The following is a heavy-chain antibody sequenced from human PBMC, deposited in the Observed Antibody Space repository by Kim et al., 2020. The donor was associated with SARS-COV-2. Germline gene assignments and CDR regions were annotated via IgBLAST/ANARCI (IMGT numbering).Heavy chain of an antibody. CDR2: ISSSSSYT. J-gene: IGHJ4*02. V-gene: IGHV3-11*03. CDR3: ARQGGSSGWYPFRNY. CDR1: GFTFSDYY. D-gene: IGHD6-19*01. Sequence: GGSLRLSCAASGFTFSDYYMSWIRQAPGKGLEWVSYISSSSSYTNYADSVKGRFTISRDNAKNSLYLQMNSLRAEDTAVYYCARQGGSSGWYPFRNYWGQGTLVTVSS.